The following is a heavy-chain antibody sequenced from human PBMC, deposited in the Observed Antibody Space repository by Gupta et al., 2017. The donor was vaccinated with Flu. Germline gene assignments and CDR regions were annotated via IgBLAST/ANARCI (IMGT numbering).Heavy chain of an antibody. J-gene: IGHJ3*02. V-gene: IGHV4-39*02. CDR3: VGFCSSTTCPRNTFDM. Sequence: DWGYVRHPPGKGLEWIGTVYYRGTTYYTPSLNSRVTISLDTAKNHFSLRLSSVTAADTAVYYCVGFCSSTTCPRNTFDMWGHGTMVTVSS. D-gene: IGHD2-2*01. CDR2: VYYRGTT. CDR1: D.